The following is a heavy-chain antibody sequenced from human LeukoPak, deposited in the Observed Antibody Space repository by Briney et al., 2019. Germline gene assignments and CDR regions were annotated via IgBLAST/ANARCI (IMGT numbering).Heavy chain of an antibody. V-gene: IGHV3-20*04. CDR2: INWNGGST. J-gene: IGHJ6*03. CDR3: ARGHIVVVPAATIYYYMDV. CDR1: GFTFDDYG. D-gene: IGHD2-2*01. Sequence: PGGSLRLSCAASGFTFDDYGMSWVRQAPGKGLEWVSGINWNGGSTGYADSVKGRFTISRDNAKNSLYLQMNSLRAEDTALYYCARGHIVVVPAATIYYYMDVWGKGTTVTVSS.